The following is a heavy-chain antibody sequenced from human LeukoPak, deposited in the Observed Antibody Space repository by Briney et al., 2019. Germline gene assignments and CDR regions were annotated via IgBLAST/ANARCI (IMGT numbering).Heavy chain of an antibody. V-gene: IGHV1-18*04. J-gene: IGHJ4*02. CDR2: ISAYNGNT. CDR1: GYTFTSYY. CDR3: ARDVSGSYWD. D-gene: IGHD1-26*01. Sequence: ASVKVSCKASGYTFTSYYMHWVRQAPGQGLEWMGWISAYNGNTNYAQKLQGRVTMTTDTSTSTAYMELRSLRSDDTAVYYCARDVSGSYWDWGQGTLVTVSS.